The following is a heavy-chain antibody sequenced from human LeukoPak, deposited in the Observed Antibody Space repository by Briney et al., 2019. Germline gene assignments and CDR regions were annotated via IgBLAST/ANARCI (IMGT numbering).Heavy chain of an antibody. CDR3: ARTSLNLDYYYYYMDV. CDR2: IYHSGST. J-gene: IGHJ6*03. CDR1: GGSISSGGYY. D-gene: IGHD1-14*01. Sequence: PSETLSLTCTVSGGSISSGGYYWSWIRQPPGKGLEWIGYIYHSGSTYYNPSLKSRVTISVDTSKNQFSLKLSSVTAADTAVYYCARTSLNLDYYYYYMDVWGKGTTVTVSS. V-gene: IGHV4-30-2*02.